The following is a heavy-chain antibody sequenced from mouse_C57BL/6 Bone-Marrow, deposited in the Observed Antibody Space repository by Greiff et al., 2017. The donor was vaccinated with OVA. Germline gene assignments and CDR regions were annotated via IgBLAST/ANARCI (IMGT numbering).Heavy chain of an antibody. CDR3: ARWGVVAYYFDY. CDR1: GYTFTSYG. J-gene: IGHJ2*01. V-gene: IGHV1-81*01. D-gene: IGHD1-1*01. CDR2: IYPRSGNT. Sequence: QVQLQQSGAELARPGASVKLSCKASGYTFTSYGISWVKQRTGQGLEWIGEIYPRSGNTYYNEKFKGKATLTAAKSSSTAYMGLRSRTSEDSAVYFCARWGVVAYYFDYWGQGTTLTVSS.